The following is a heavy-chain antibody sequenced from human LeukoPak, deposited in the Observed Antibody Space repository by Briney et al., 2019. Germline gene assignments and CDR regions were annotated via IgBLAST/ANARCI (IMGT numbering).Heavy chain of an antibody. CDR3: AKDKAWVRGVIIDY. J-gene: IGHJ4*02. Sequence: PGGSLRLSCAASGFTFSNAWMSWVRQAPGKGLEWVSAISGSGGSTYYADSVKGRFTISRDNSKNTLYLQMNSLRAEDTAVYYCAKDKAWVRGVIIDYWGQGTLVTVSS. V-gene: IGHV3-23*01. D-gene: IGHD3-10*01. CDR1: GFTFSNAW. CDR2: ISGSGGST.